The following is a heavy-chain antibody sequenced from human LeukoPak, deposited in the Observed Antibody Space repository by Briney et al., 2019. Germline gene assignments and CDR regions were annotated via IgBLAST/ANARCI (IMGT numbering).Heavy chain of an antibody. CDR2: INHSGST. CDR1: GDSISYFY. D-gene: IGHD2/OR15-2a*01. Sequence: SETLSLTCSVSGDSISYFYWSWIRQPPGKGLEWIGEINHSGSTNYNPSLKSRVTISVDTSKNQFSLKLSSVTAADTAVYYCARGLISYYFDYWGQGTLVTVSS. CDR3: ARGLISYYFDY. J-gene: IGHJ4*02. V-gene: IGHV4-34*01.